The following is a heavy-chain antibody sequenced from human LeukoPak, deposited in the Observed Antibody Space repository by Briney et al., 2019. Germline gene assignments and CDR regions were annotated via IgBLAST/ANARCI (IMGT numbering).Heavy chain of an antibody. V-gene: IGHV1-46*01. J-gene: IGHJ4*02. D-gene: IGHD4-17*01. CDR1: GYTFTSYY. CDR3: ARDSLYGVVDY. CDR2: INPSGGST. Sequence: ASEKVSCKTSGYTFTSYYIHWVRQAPGQGLEWMGIINPSGGSTSYAQKFQGRVTMTRDTSTSTVYMYLSSLRSEDTAVYYCARDSLYGVVDYWGQGTLVTVSS.